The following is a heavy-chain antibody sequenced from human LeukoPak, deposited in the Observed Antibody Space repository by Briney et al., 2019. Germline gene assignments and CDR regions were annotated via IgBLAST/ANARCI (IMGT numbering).Heavy chain of an antibody. V-gene: IGHV1-69*13. D-gene: IGHD6-13*01. CDR3: ASAGYSSSWYFYNWFDP. J-gene: IGHJ5*02. CDR2: IIPIFGTA. CDR1: GGTFSSYA. Sequence: SVKVSCKASGGTFSSYAISWVRQAPGQGLEWMGGIIPIFGTANYAQKFQGRVTITADESTSTAYMELSSLRSEDTAVYYCASAGYSSSWYFYNWFDPWGQGTLVTVSS.